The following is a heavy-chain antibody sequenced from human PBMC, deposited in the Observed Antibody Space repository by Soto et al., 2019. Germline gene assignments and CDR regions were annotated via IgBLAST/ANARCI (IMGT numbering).Heavy chain of an antibody. CDR1: GYTFTSYY. CDR2: INPSGGST. D-gene: IGHD5-18*01. V-gene: IGHV1-46*01. CDR3: ARVPVATAMALYYYYGMDV. Sequence: GASVKVSCKASGYTFTSYYMHWVRHAPGQGLEWMGIINPSGGSTSYAQKFQGRVTMTRDTSTSTVYMELSSLRSEDTAVYYCARVPVATAMALYYYYGMDVWGQGTTVTVSS. J-gene: IGHJ6*02.